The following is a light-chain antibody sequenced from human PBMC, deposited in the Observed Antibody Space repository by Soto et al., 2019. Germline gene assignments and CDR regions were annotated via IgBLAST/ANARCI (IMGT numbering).Light chain of an antibody. V-gene: IGKV3-15*01. CDR1: QTVSSSY. J-gene: IGKJ4*01. CDR2: GAS. CDR3: QQYNNWPPLT. Sequence: EVVLTHSPGTLSLSPGERATLSFSSSQTVSSSYLAWYQLKPGLAPRLLFYGASTRATGIPARFSGSGSGTEFTLTISSLQSEDFAVYYCQQYNNWPPLTFGGGTKVDIK.